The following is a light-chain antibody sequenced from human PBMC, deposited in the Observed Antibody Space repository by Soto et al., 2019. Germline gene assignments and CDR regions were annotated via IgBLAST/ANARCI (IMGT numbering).Light chain of an antibody. CDR1: SSDVGSFNL. CDR3: CSYAGRFTPDYV. Sequence: QSALTQPASVSGSPGQSISISCTGTSSDVGSFNLVSWYQQHPGKAPKLIIFAVSKRPSGVSNRFSGSKSGNTASLTISGLQAEDEADYYCCSYAGRFTPDYVFGTWTKVTVL. J-gene: IGLJ1*01. V-gene: IGLV2-23*02. CDR2: AVS.